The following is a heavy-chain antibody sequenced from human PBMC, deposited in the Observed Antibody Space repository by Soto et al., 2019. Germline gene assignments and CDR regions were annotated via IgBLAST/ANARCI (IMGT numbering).Heavy chain of an antibody. D-gene: IGHD6-13*01. Sequence: EVQLLESGGGLVQPGGSLRLSCAASGFTFSSYAMSWVRQAPGKGLEWVSAISGSGGSTYYADSVKGRFTISRDNSKNTLYLQMNGLRAEDTAVYYCAKDLPPSIAAAGTGFDYWGQGTLVTVSS. J-gene: IGHJ4*02. CDR1: GFTFSSYA. V-gene: IGHV3-23*01. CDR3: AKDLPPSIAAAGTGFDY. CDR2: ISGSGGST.